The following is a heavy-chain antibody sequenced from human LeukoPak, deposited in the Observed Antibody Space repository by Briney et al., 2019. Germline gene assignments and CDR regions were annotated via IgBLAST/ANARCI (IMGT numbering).Heavy chain of an antibody. Sequence: PSETLSLTCTVSGGSISSGDYYWSWIRQPPGKGLEWIGYIYYSGSTYYNPSLKSRVTISVDTSKNQFSLKLSSVTAADTAVYYCARAGEQQLVFGSYFDYWGQGTLVTVSS. J-gene: IGHJ4*02. V-gene: IGHV4-30-4*01. CDR2: IYYSGST. CDR3: ARAGEQQLVFGSYFDY. D-gene: IGHD6-13*01. CDR1: GGSISSGDYY.